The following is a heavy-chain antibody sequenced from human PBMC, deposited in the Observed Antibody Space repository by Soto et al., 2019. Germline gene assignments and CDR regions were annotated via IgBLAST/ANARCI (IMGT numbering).Heavy chain of an antibody. Sequence: EVPLVESGGGLVQPGGSLRLSCAASGFTSSDHHIDWVRQAPGKGLEWVGRSKNKGNSYTTQYAASVKGRFTISRDDSKNSLYLQMNSLKNEDTAVYYCARTPQSGNDFHVWGRGTTVTVSS. J-gene: IGHJ6*02. CDR3: ARTPQSGNDFHV. CDR1: GFTSSDHH. CDR2: SKNKGNSYTT. D-gene: IGHD3-3*01. V-gene: IGHV3-72*01.